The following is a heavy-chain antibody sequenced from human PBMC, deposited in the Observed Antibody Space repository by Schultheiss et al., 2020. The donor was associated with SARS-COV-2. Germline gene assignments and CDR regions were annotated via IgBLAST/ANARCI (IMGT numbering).Heavy chain of an antibody. CDR2: IYYSGST. D-gene: IGHD1-1*01. J-gene: IGHJ6*02. CDR1: GGSISSGGYS. V-gene: IGHV4-31*11. CDR3: ARVPGYYGMDV. Sequence: SQTLSLTCAVSGGSISSGGYSWSWIRQPPGKGLEWIGYIYYSGSTYYNPSLKSRVTISVDTSKNQFSLKLSSVTAADTAVYYCARVPGYYGMDVWGQGTTVTVSS.